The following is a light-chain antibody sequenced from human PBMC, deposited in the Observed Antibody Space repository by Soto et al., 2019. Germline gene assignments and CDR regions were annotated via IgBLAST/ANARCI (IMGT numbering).Light chain of an antibody. CDR3: QRYNSNSRT. J-gene: IGKJ1*01. V-gene: IGKV1-5*01. CDR2: DAS. CDR1: QNIDHW. Sequence: DIQMTQSPSTLAASVGDRVTIAGRASQNIDHWLAWYQLKPGKAPKFLIYDASILESGVPSRFSGSGSGTEFTLTISSLQPDDFATYYCQRYNSNSRTFGQGTRVELK.